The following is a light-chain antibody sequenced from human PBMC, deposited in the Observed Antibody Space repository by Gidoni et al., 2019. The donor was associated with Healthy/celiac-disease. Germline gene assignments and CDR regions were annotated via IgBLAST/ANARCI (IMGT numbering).Light chain of an antibody. CDR3: QQYNNWPPVT. J-gene: IGKJ1*01. Sequence: EIVMPQSPATLSVSPGERATLSCRASQSVNSNLAWYQQKPGQAPRLLIYGASTRATGIPARFSGSGSGTEFTLTISSLQAEDFAVYYCQQYNNWPPVTFGQGTKVEIK. CDR1: QSVNSN. CDR2: GAS. V-gene: IGKV3-15*01.